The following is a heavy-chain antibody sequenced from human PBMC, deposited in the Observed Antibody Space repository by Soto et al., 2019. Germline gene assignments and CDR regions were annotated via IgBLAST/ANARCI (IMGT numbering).Heavy chain of an antibody. CDR3: ARGKTYGSGSAPFDY. J-gene: IGHJ4*02. CDR1: GFTVSSNY. V-gene: IGHV3-66*01. CDR2: IYSGGST. Sequence: EVQLVESGGGLVQPGGSLRLSCAASGFTVSSNYMSWVRQAPGKGLEWVSVIYSGGSTYYADSVKGRFTISRDNSKNTLYLQMNSVRAEDTAVYYCARGKTYGSGSAPFDYWGQGTLVTVSS. D-gene: IGHD3-10*01.